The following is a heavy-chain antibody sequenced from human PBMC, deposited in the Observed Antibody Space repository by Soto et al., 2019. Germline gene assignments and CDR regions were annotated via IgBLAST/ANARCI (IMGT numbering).Heavy chain of an antibody. CDR3: ASGIEMATPGGWYFDL. D-gene: IGHD5-12*01. V-gene: IGHV4-59*12. Sequence: SETLSLTCTVSGGSISSYYWSWIRQPPGKGLEWIGYIYHSGTTYYNPSLRSRVTISVDKSKNQFSLKLNSVTAADTAVYYCASGIEMATPGGWYFDLWGRGTLVTVS. CDR2: IYHSGTT. CDR1: GGSISSYY. J-gene: IGHJ2*01.